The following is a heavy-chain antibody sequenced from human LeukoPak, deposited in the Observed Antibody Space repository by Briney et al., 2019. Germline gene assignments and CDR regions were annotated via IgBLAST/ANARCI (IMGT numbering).Heavy chain of an antibody. D-gene: IGHD6-13*01. V-gene: IGHV3-74*01. CDR2: INSDGSST. J-gene: IGHJ6*02. Sequence: ETLSLTCTVSGGSISSYYWSWVRHAPGKGLVWVSRINSDGSSTSYADSVKGRFTISRDNAKNTLYLQMNSLRAEDTAVYYCARDSRIAAAGSNDYYYYYGMDVWGQGTTVTVSS. CDR1: GGSISSYY. CDR3: ARDSRIAAAGSNDYYYYYGMDV.